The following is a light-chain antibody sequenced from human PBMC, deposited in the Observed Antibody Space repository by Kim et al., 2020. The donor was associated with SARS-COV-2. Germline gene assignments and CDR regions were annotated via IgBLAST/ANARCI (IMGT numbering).Light chain of an antibody. CDR2: AAS. V-gene: IGKV1D-12*01. J-gene: IGKJ5*01. CDR3: QQANSFPT. CDR1: QGISSW. Sequence: SASVGDRVTITCRASQGISSWLVWYQQKPGKAPKLLIYAASSLQSGVPSRFSGSGSGTDFTLTISSLQPEDFATYYCQQANSFPTFGQGTRLEIK.